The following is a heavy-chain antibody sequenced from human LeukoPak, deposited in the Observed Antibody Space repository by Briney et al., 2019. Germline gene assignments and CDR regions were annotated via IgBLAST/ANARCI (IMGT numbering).Heavy chain of an antibody. J-gene: IGHJ4*02. D-gene: IGHD3-3*01. V-gene: IGHV3-66*01. CDR3: ARDFATIDY. CDR2: IYSGGST. Sequence: SGGSLRLSCAASGFTFSSYAMHWVRQAPGKGLEWVSVIYSGGSTYYADSFRGRFTISRDNSKNTLYLQMNSLRAEDTAVYYCARDFATIDYWGQGTLVTVSS. CDR1: GFTFSSYA.